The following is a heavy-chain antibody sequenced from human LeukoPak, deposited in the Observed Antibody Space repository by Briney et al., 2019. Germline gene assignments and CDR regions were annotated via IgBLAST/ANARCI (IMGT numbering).Heavy chain of an antibody. V-gene: IGHV1-18*01. CDR3: ARVGMSSGWYEYFDY. Sequence: ASVKVSCKASGYTFTSYGISWVRQAPGQGLEWMGWISAYNGNTNYAQKLQGRVTMTTDTSTSTAYMELRSLRSDDTVVYYCARVGMSSGWYEYFDYWGQGTLVTVSS. CDR1: GYTFTSYG. CDR2: ISAYNGNT. J-gene: IGHJ4*02. D-gene: IGHD6-19*01.